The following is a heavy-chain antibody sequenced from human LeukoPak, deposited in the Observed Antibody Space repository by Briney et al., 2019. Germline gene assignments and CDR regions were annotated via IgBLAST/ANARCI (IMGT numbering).Heavy chain of an antibody. J-gene: IGHJ3*02. CDR2: ITNGGGST. V-gene: IGHV3-23*01. CDR1: GFTFSSYA. CDR3: ARQTSGNYYSYVFDI. Sequence: GGSLRLSCAASGFTFSSYAMSWVRQSPGKGLEWVSGITNGGGSTYYADSVKGRFTISRDNSKNTLYLQMNSLRAEDTAVYYCARQTSGNYYSYVFDIWGQGTMVTVSS. D-gene: IGHD1-26*01.